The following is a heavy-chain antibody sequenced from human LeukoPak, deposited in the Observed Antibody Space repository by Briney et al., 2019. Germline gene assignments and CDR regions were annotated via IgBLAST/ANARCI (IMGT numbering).Heavy chain of an antibody. CDR3: ARDSYSGYCSSTSCLYYYDSSGYYPAIDY. D-gene: IGHD3-22*01. CDR1: GYTFTSYG. J-gene: IGHJ4*02. Sequence: ASVTVSCKASGYTFTSYGISWVGQAPAQGLEWMGWISAYNGNTNYENKLQDRVTTTTDTSTRTAYMGLRSLRSDDTAVYYCARDSYSGYCSSTSCLYYYDSSGYYPAIDYWGQGTLVTVSS. CDR2: ISAYNGNT. V-gene: IGHV1-18*01.